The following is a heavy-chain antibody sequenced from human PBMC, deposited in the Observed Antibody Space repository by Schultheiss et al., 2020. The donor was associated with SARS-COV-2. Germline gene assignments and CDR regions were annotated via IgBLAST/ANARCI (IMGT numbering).Heavy chain of an antibody. CDR2: INSDGSST. J-gene: IGHJ4*02. D-gene: IGHD3-10*01. CDR1: GFTVSSNY. CDR3: ANSRGSGSYLDY. V-gene: IGHV3-74*01. Sequence: GGSLRLSCAASGFTVSSNYMGWVRQAPGKGLVWVSRINSDGSSTSYADSVKGRFTISRDNSKNTLYLQMNSLRAEDTAVYYCANSRGSGSYLDYWGQGTLVTVSS.